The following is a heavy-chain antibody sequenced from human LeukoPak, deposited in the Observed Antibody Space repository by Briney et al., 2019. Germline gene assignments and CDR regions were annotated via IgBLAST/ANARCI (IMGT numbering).Heavy chain of an antibody. Sequence: PGGSLRLSCAPSGFTFSSYAMSWVRQAPGKGLEWVSAISGSGGSTYYADSVKGRFTISRDNSKKTLYLQMNSLRAEDTAVYYCAKTRGYYDFWSGYYEIDYWGQGTLVTVSS. J-gene: IGHJ4*02. V-gene: IGHV3-23*01. CDR1: GFTFSSYA. D-gene: IGHD3-3*01. CDR2: ISGSGGST. CDR3: AKTRGYYDFWSGYYEIDY.